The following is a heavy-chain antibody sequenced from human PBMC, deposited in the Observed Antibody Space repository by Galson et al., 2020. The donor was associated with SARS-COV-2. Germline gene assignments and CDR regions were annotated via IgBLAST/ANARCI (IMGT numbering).Heavy chain of an antibody. CDR3: AREALILPYCSGGSCYARGMPGYGMDV. D-gene: IGHD2-15*01. V-gene: IGHV3-33*01. CDR1: GFTFSSYG. Sequence: GGSLRLSCAASGFTFSSYGMHWVRQAPGKGLEWVAVIWYDGSNKYYADSVKGRFTISRDNSKNTLYLQMNSLRAEDTAVYYCAREALILPYCSGGSCYARGMPGYGMDVWGQGTTVTVSS. CDR2: IWYDGSNK. J-gene: IGHJ6*02.